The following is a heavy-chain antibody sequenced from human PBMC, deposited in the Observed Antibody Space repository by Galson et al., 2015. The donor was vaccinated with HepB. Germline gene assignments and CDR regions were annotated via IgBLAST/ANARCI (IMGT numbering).Heavy chain of an antibody. V-gene: IGHV3-7*03. Sequence: SLRLSCAASGFIFSNYWMTWVRQAPGKGLEWVANVNQDGSEKYYVDSVKGRFTISRDNAKNSLFLQMNSLRAEDTAVYYCTRDFPSRDYYDYWGQGTLVTVSS. J-gene: IGHJ4*02. CDR3: TRDFPSRDYYDY. CDR1: GFIFSNYW. CDR2: VNQDGSEK.